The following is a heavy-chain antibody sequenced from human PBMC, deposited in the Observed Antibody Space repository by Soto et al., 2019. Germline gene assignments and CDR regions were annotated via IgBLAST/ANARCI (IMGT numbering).Heavy chain of an antibody. Sequence: QVQLVQSGAEVKKPGASVKVSCKASGYTFTSYGISWVRQAPGQGLEWMGWISAYNGNTNYAQKLQGRVTMTTDTSTSTAXXXXXSLRSDDTAVYYCARDAEKQWLVTLDYWGQGTLVTVSS. CDR2: ISAYNGNT. J-gene: IGHJ4*02. V-gene: IGHV1-18*01. D-gene: IGHD6-19*01. CDR1: GYTFTSYG. CDR3: ARDAEKQWLVTLDY.